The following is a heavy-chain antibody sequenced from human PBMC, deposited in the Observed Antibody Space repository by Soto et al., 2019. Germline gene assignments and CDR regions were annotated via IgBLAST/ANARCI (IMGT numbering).Heavy chain of an antibody. D-gene: IGHD1-26*01. CDR3: ARDRMYSGSYLIDY. CDR1: GSTFIYYA. V-gene: IGHV1-69*06. CDR2: IIPIFGTA. Sequence: SVKCSTKATGSTFIYYAISGLRRALGQGLEWMGGIIPIFGTANYAQKFQGRVTITADKSTSTAYMELSSLRSEDTAVYYCARDRMYSGSYLIDYWGQGTLVTVSS. J-gene: IGHJ4*02.